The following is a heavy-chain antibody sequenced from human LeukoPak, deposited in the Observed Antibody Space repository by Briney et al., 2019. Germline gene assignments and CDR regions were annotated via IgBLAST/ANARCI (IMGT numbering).Heavy chain of an antibody. Sequence: SETLSLTCTVSGGSISSSSYYWGWIRQPPGKGLEWIGIIYYSGSTYSNPSLKSRVTISVDTSKNQFSLKLSSVTAADTAVYYCASFYCSGGSCYQYHYYYYMDVWGKGTTVTISS. CDR2: IYYSGST. V-gene: IGHV4-39*01. CDR3: ASFYCSGGSCYQYHYYYYMDV. CDR1: GGSISSSSYY. J-gene: IGHJ6*03. D-gene: IGHD2-15*01.